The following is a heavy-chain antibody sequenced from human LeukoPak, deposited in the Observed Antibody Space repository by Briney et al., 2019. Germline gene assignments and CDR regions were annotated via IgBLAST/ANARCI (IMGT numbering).Heavy chain of an antibody. CDR2: IIPILGIA. CDR1: GGTFSSYT. CDR3: ARDALYSSSSGLENDY. J-gene: IGHJ4*02. Sequence: SVKVSCKASGGTFSSYTISWVRQAPGQGLEWMGRIIPILGIANYAQKFQGRVTITADKSTSTAYMELSGLRSEDTAVYYCARDALYSSSSGLENDYWGQGTLVTVSS. D-gene: IGHD6-6*01. V-gene: IGHV1-69*04.